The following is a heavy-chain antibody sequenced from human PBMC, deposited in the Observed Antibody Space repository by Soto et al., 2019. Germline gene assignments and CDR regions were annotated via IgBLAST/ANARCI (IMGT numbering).Heavy chain of an antibody. V-gene: IGHV4-31*03. J-gene: IGHJ4*02. CDR3: ARAYYYDSSGYYKEVYYFDY. Sequence: QVQLQESGPGLVKPSQTLSLTCTVSGGSISSGGYYWSWIRQHPGKGLEWIGYIYYSGSTYYNPSLKSRVTISVDTSKNQFSLKLSSVTAADTAVYYCARAYYYDSSGYYKEVYYFDYRGQGTLVTVSS. CDR2: IYYSGST. D-gene: IGHD3-22*01. CDR1: GGSISSGGYY.